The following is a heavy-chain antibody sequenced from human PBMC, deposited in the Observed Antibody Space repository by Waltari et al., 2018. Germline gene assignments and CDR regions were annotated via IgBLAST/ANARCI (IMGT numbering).Heavy chain of an antibody. CDR1: GSTFNSYG. V-gene: IGHV3-33*01. CDR3: ARDLRNYYDSSGYFDY. CDR2: IWYDGSNK. D-gene: IGHD3-22*01. Sequence: QVQLVESGGGVVQPGRSLRISCAEYGSTFNSYGMHWVRQAPGKGLEWVAVIWYDGSNKYYADSVNGRFTISRDNSKNTLYLQMNSLRAEDTAVYYCARDLRNYYDSSGYFDYLGQGTLVTVSS. J-gene: IGHJ4*02.